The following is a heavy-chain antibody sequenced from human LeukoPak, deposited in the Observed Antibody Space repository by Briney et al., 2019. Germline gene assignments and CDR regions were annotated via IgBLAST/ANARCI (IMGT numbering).Heavy chain of an antibody. CDR1: GYTLPELS. J-gene: IGHJ4*02. V-gene: IGHV1-24*01. CDR3: ATGVTDFWSGYNDY. Sequence: ASVNVSRQVSGYTLPELSMHWLRQAPAKGLAGMGGFDPEDGETIYAPKFQGRVTMTEDTSTDTAYMELSSLRSEDTAVYYCATGVTDFWSGYNDYWGQGTLVTVSS. D-gene: IGHD3-3*01. CDR2: FDPEDGET.